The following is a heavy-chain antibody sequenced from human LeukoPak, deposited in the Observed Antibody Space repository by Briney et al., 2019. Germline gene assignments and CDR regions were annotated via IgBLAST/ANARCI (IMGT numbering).Heavy chain of an antibody. CDR2: ISSSGGTI. D-gene: IGHD2-15*01. V-gene: IGHV3-48*03. CDR1: GFTFSSYE. J-gene: IGHJ4*02. CDR3: AIRYCSGGSCYADY. Sequence: GGSLRLSCAASGFTFSSYEMNWVRQAPGKGLEWVSYISSSGGTIYYADSVKGRFTISRDNAKNPLYLQMNSLRAEDTAVYYCAIRYCSGGSCYADYWGQGTLVTVSS.